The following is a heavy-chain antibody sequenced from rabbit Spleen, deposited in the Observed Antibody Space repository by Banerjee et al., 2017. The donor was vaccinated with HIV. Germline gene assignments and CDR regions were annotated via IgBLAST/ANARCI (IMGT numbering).Heavy chain of an antibody. D-gene: IGHD8-1*01. J-gene: IGHJ4*01. CDR2: IYIGGSGST. CDR1: GFSFSSSHY. CDR3: ARDYVYGGGGYGFDL. V-gene: IGHV1S45*01. Sequence: QQQLEESGGGLVKPGGTRTLTCTASGFSFSSSHYMCWVRQAPGKGLEWIACIYIGGSGSTYYASWAKGRFTISKTSSTTVTLQMTSLTAADTATYFCARDYVYGGGGYGFDLWGPGTLVTVS.